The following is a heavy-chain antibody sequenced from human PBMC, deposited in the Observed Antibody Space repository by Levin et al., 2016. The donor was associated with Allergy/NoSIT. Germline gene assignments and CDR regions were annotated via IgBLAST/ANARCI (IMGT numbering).Heavy chain of an antibody. CDR2: IIPIFGTA. CDR3: ATCSSTSCYTGFDAFDI. J-gene: IGHJ3*02. Sequence: WVRQAPGQGLEWMGGIIPIFGTANYAQKFQGRVTITADESTSTAYMELSSLRSEDTAVYYCATCSSTSCYTGFDAFDIWGQGTMVTVSS. D-gene: IGHD2-2*02. V-gene: IGHV1-69*01.